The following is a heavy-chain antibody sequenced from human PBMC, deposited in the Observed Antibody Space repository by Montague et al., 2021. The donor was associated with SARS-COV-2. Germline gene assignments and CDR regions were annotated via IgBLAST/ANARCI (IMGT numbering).Heavy chain of an antibody. V-gene: IGHV4-59*01. CDR2: IYYSGSS. J-gene: IGHJ4*02. CDR3: ASPGGYCSGGSCYYVY. Sequence: SETLSLTCTVSGGSISSYYWSWIRQPPGKGLEWIGYIYYSGSSNYNPSLKSRVTISIDTSKNQFSLSLNSVTAADGAVYYCASPGGYCSGGSCYYVYWGQGTLVTVSS. D-gene: IGHD2-15*01. CDR1: GGSISSYY.